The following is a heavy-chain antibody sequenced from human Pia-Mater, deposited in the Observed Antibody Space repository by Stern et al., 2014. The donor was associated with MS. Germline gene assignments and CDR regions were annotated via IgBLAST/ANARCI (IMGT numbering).Heavy chain of an antibody. CDR3: AREGGVAVAVDY. CDR1: GGSISSGGYY. CDR2: IYYSGST. D-gene: IGHD6-19*01. J-gene: IGHJ4*02. V-gene: IGHV4-31*03. Sequence: QVQLQQSGQGLVKPSQTLSLTCTVSGGSISSGGYYWSWIRQHPGKGLEWIGYIYYSGSTYYNPSLKSRVTISVDTSKNQFSLKLSSVTAADTAVYYCAREGGVAVAVDYWGQGTLVTVSS.